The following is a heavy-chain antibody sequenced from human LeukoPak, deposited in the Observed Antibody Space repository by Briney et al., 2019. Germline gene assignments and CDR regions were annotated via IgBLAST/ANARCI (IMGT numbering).Heavy chain of an antibody. V-gene: IGHV3-7*05. CDR1: GFXFSSYW. D-gene: IGHD3-16*02. CDR3: ARGYISPRMNWFDP. Sequence: PGGSLRLSCAASGFXFSSYWISWVRQAPGKGLEWVANIKQDGSEKYYVDSLKGRFTISRDNAKNSLYLQMNSLRAEDTAVYYCARGYISPRMNWFDPWGQGTLVTVSS. J-gene: IGHJ5*02. CDR2: IKQDGSEK.